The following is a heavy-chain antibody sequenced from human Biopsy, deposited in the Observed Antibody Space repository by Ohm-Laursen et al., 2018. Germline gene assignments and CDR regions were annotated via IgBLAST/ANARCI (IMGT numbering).Heavy chain of an antibody. Sequence: SVKVSRKASGYTFTGYYMHWVRQAPGQGLEWMGWINPNSGVTNYAQRFQGRVTMTRDTSISTAYMELSRLRSDDTAVYYCARDPRYGYGSYFDYWGQGTLVAVSS. J-gene: IGHJ4*02. CDR1: GYTFTGYY. CDR2: INPNSGVT. V-gene: IGHV1-2*02. CDR3: ARDPRYGYGSYFDY. D-gene: IGHD3-10*01.